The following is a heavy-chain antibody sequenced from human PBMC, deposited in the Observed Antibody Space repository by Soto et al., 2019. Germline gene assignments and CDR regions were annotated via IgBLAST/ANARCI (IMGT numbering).Heavy chain of an antibody. CDR3: ARLLHDSSGYYPHGAFDI. V-gene: IGHV5-10-1*01. J-gene: IGHJ3*02. CDR2: IDPSDSYT. D-gene: IGHD3-22*01. CDR1: GYSFTSYW. Sequence: GESLKISCKGSGYSFTSYWISWVRQMPGKGLEWMGRIDPSDSYTNYSPSFQGHVTISADKSISTAYLQWSSLKASDTAMYYCARLLHDSSGYYPHGAFDIWGQGTMVTV.